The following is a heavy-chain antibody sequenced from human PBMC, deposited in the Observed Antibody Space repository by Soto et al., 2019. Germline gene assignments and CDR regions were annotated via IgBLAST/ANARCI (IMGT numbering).Heavy chain of an antibody. V-gene: IGHV1-69*06. CDR2: IIPIFGTA. Sequence: SVKVSCKASGGTFSSYAISWVRQAPGQGLEWMGGIIPIFGTANYAQKFQGRVTITADKSTSTAYMELSSLRSEDTAVYYCARGGSMGLGVMNYYYGMDVWGQGTTVTVSS. CDR1: GGTFSSYA. J-gene: IGHJ6*02. CDR3: ARGGSMGLGVMNYYYGMDV. D-gene: IGHD3-10*01.